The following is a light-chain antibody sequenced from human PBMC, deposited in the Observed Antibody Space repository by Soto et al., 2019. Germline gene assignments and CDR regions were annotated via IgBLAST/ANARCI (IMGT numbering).Light chain of an antibody. CDR3: QQYNNWLRT. V-gene: IGKV3-15*01. CDR1: QSVGSN. CDR2: GAS. Sequence: EIVMTQSPATLSVSPGERATLSCRASQSVGSNLAWYQQKPGQAPRLLIYGASTRATGIPARFSGSESGTEFTLTISSLQSEDFAVYYCQQYNNWLRTFGQGTKVDIK. J-gene: IGKJ1*01.